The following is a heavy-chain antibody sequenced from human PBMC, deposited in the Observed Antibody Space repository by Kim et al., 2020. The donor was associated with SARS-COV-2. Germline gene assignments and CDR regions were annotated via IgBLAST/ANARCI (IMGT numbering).Heavy chain of an antibody. CDR2: INPNSGNF. Sequence: ASVKVSCKAPGDTLTIYHINWVRQAPGQGLEWMGWINPNSGNFGYAQKLQGRFTMTRDTSTSTVYMELTSLTSEDTALYYCAGELGWGSEIDYFDDWGRG. V-gene: IGHV1-8*01. CDR3: AGELGWGSEIDYFDD. D-gene: IGHD3-16*01. CDR1: GDTLTIYH. J-gene: IGHJ2*01.